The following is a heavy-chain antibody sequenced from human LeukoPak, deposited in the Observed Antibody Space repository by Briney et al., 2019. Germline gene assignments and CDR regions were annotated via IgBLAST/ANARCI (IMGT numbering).Heavy chain of an antibody. CDR3: ASIQLPMAFDY. CDR1: GFTFSDYY. V-gene: IGHV3-11*03. J-gene: IGHJ4*02. D-gene: IGHD5-18*01. Sequence: GGSLRLSCAASGFTFSDYYMSWIRQAPGKGLEWVSYISSSSSYTNYADSVKGRFTISRDNAKNSLYLQMNSLRAEDTAVYYCASIQLPMAFDYWGQGTLVTVSS. CDR2: ISSSSSYT.